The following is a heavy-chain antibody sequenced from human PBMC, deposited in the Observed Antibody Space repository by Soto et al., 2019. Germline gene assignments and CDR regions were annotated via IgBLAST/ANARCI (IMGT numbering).Heavy chain of an antibody. CDR2: TYNSGRT. CDR1: GGSITNYY. J-gene: IGHJ4*02. CDR3: ARDRDFRFDY. Sequence: PSETLSLTCTVSGGSITNYYWSWIRQPPGKGLEWIGQTYNSGRTNYNPSLQIRVTISVDTSKKQFFLKLIFVIAVDTAVYYCARDRDFRFDYWGQGALVTVSS. V-gene: IGHV4-59*12.